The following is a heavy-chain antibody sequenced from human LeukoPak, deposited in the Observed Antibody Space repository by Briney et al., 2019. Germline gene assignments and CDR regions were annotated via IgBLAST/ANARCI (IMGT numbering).Heavy chain of an antibody. V-gene: IGHV4-30-4*01. CDR3: ARGACSGGSCQLDY. J-gene: IGHJ4*02. Sequence: SETLSLTCTVSGGSISSSSYYWSWIRQPPGKGLEWIGYIYYSGSTYYNPSLKSRVTISVDTSKNQFSLKLSSVTAADTAVYYCARGACSGGSCQLDYWGQGTLVTVSS. D-gene: IGHD2-15*01. CDR2: IYYSGST. CDR1: GGSISSSSYY.